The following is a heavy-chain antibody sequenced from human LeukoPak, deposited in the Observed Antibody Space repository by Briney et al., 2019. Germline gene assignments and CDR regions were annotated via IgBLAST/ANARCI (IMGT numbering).Heavy chain of an antibody. Sequence: PGGSLRLSCAASGFTFSSYGMHRVRQAPGKGLEWVAFIRYDGSNKYYADSVKGRFTISRDNSKNTLYLQMNSLRAEDTAVYYCAKDFHFRGVIGTIDYWGQGTLVTVSS. CDR3: AKDFHFRGVIGTIDY. D-gene: IGHD3-10*01. J-gene: IGHJ4*02. CDR1: GFTFSSYG. V-gene: IGHV3-30*02. CDR2: IRYDGSNK.